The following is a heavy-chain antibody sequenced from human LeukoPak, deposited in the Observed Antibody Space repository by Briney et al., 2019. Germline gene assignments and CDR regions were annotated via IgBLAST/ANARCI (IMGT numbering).Heavy chain of an antibody. Sequence: GGSLRLSCAASGFTVSSNYMSWVRQAPGKGLEWVSVTYSGGSTYYADSVKGRFTISRDNSKNTLYLQMNNLRAEDTAVYYCARDRGGNYFDYWGQGTLVTVSS. J-gene: IGHJ4*02. CDR2: TYSGGST. V-gene: IGHV3-53*01. CDR3: ARDRGGNYFDY. CDR1: GFTVSSNY. D-gene: IGHD3-16*01.